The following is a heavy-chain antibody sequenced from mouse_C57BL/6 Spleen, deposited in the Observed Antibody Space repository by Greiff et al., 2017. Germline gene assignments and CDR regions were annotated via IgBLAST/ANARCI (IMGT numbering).Heavy chain of an antibody. V-gene: IGHV1-4*01. J-gene: IGHJ3*01. CDR1: GYTFTSYT. Sequence: QVHVKQSGAELARPGASVKMSCKASGYTFTSYTMHWVKQRPGQGLEWIGYINPSSGYTKYNQKFKDKATLTADKSSSTAYMQLSSLTSEDSAVYYCARGLSTGFAYWGQGTLVTVSA. CDR3: ARGLSTGFAY. D-gene: IGHD3-1*01. CDR2: INPSSGYT.